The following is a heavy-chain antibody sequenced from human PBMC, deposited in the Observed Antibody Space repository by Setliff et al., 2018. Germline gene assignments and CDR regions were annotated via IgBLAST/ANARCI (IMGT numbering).Heavy chain of an antibody. J-gene: IGHJ5*02. V-gene: IGHV3-66*01. CDR1: GFTVTDNY. D-gene: IGHD3-3*01. CDR3: ARDVFDFRTGQGGP. CDR2: IYSGGST. Sequence: PGESLKISCAASGFTVTDNYMSWVRQAPGKGLEWVSIIYSGGSTYYGDSVKGRFTISRDKSKNTVFLQMNSLRAEDTAVYYCARDVFDFRTGQGGPWGQGTRVTVSS.